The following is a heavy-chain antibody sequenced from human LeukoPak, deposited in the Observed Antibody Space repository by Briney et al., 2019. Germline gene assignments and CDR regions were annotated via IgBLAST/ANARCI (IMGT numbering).Heavy chain of an antibody. D-gene: IGHD6-19*01. Sequence: SETLSLTCTVSGGSITSYYWSWIRQPPGKGLEWIGYISYSGTTNYNPSLQSRVTISVDTSKNQFSLKLISVTAADTAVYYCARGSGWLDWGQGTLVTVSS. V-gene: IGHV4-59*01. CDR1: GGSITSYY. CDR2: ISYSGTT. J-gene: IGHJ4*02. CDR3: ARGSGWLD.